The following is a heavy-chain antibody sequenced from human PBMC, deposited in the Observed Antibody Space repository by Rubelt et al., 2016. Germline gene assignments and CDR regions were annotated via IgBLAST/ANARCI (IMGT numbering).Heavy chain of an antibody. CDR1: GFTFSNCA. CDR2: VSSNGGST. D-gene: IGHD6-13*01. Sequence: EVQLVESGGGLVQPGGSLRLSCAASGFTFSNCAMNWVRQAPGKGLEYVSGVSSNGGSTYYADSVKGRFTTSRDNSKNTLYLQMSSLRTADTSVYYCVKRGHCRSWYYFDHWGQGTLVTVSS. J-gene: IGHJ4*02. V-gene: IGHV3-64D*06. CDR3: VKRGHCRSWYYFDH.